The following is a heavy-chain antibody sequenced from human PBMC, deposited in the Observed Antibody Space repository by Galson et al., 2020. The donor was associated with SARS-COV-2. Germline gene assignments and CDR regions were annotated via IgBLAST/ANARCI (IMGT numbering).Heavy chain of an antibody. V-gene: IGHV4-4*07. J-gene: IGHJ4*02. CDR2: IYTSGST. CDR3: ARFQGGSYSLKCFDC. D-gene: IGHD1-26*01. CDR1: GGSISNYF. Sequence: ASETLSLTCTVSGGSISNYFWTWIRQPAGKGLEWIGRIYTSGSTNYNPSLKSRVTMSIDTSKNQFSLKLSSVTAADTAMYYCARFQGGSYSLKCFDCWGQGTPVTVSS.